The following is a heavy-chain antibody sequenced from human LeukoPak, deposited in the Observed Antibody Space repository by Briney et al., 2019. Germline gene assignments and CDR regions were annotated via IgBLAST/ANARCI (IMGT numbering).Heavy chain of an antibody. D-gene: IGHD1-1*01. V-gene: IGHV3-33*01. CDR2: IWFDGSNK. CDR1: GFSFSASG. Sequence: GGSLRLSCAASGFSFSASGMHWVRQAPGKGLEWVAGIWFDGSNKYYADSVKGRFTISRDNSKNTLFLQMNNLRAEDTAVYYCARGSAVGTGYFQNWGQGTLVTVSS. CDR3: ARGSAVGTGYFQN. J-gene: IGHJ1*01.